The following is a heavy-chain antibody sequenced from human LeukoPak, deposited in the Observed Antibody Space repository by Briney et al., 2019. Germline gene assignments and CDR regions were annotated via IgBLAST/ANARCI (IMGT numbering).Heavy chain of an antibody. V-gene: IGHV4-34*01. CDR3: ALELVVPAALERLNAFDI. Sequence: SETLSLTCAVSGGSFSGFRWHWIRQPPGKGPEWIGEINHSGGTTYNPSLKSRVTISVDTSKIQFSLNLTSVTAADTAVYYCALELVVPAALERLNAFDIWGHGTMVTVSS. CDR2: INHSGGT. CDR1: GGSFSGFR. J-gene: IGHJ3*02. D-gene: IGHD2-2*01.